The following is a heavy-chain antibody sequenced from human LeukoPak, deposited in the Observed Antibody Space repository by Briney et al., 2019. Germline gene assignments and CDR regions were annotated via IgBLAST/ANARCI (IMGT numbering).Heavy chain of an antibody. V-gene: IGHV4-61*01. CDR1: GGSVSSGSYY. J-gene: IGHJ4*02. CDR3: GRGGGGSGWSHRYYFDY. CDR2: IYYSGST. D-gene: IGHD6-19*01. Sequence: SETLSLTCTVSGGSVSSGSYYWSWIRQPPGKGLEWIGYIYYSGSTNYNPSLKSRVTISVDTSKNQFSLKLSSVTAADTAVYYWGRGGGGSGWSHRYYFDYWGQGTLVTVSS.